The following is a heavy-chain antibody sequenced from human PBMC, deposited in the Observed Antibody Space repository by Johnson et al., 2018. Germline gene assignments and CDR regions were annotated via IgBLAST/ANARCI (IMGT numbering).Heavy chain of an antibody. CDR1: GFTFSSYS. V-gene: IGHV3-48*02. Sequence: EVQLLETGGGLVQPGGSLRLSCAASGFTFSSYSMNWVRQAPGKGLEWVSYISSSSSALYYADSVKGRFTNPRGNAKKSLFLHMNSLRDEDTAVYYCTRDHPTWLADAFDVWGQGTMVTVSS. CDR2: ISSSSSAL. J-gene: IGHJ3*01. CDR3: TRDHPTWLADAFDV. D-gene: IGHD5-24*01.